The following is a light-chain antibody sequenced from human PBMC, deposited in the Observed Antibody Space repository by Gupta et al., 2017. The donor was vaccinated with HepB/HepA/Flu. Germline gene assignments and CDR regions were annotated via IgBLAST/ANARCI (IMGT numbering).Light chain of an antibody. CDR2: KAS. J-gene: IGKJ1*01. CDR1: QSISSW. V-gene: IGKV1-5*03. Sequence: DIQMTQSPSTLSASVGDRVTITCRASQSISSWLAWYQQKPGKATKLLIYKASSLESGVPSRFSGSGSGTEFPLTISSLQPDDFATYYCQQYNTYPRTFGQGTKVEIK. CDR3: QQYNTYPRT.